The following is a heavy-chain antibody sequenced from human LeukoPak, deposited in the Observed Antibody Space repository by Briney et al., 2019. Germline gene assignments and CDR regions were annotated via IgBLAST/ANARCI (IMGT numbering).Heavy chain of an antibody. CDR3: AKDSGYNYGHGLHY. D-gene: IGHD5-18*01. Sequence: PGGSLRLSCAASGFTFSSYAMHWVRQAPGTGLEWVALISDDGSNEYYADSVKGRFTISRDNSKNTLSLQVNNLRAEDTAVYYCAKDSGYNYGHGLHYWGQGALVTVSS. V-gene: IGHV3-30-3*01. J-gene: IGHJ4*02. CDR1: GFTFSSYA. CDR2: ISDDGSNE.